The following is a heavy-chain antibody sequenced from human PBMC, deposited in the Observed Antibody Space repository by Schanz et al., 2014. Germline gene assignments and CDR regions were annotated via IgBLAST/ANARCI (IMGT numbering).Heavy chain of an antibody. CDR3: TKGRTFGR. D-gene: IGHD3-16*01. V-gene: IGHV1-8*01. CDR1: GYTFTSYD. Sequence: QVQLVQSGAEVKKPGASVKVSCKASGYTFTSYDINWVRQATGQGLEWMGWMNSKTGNTGYAQRFQGRVTMTRNPSMTTACLELSSLRSGDTAVYYCTKGRTFGRWGQGTLVTVSS. J-gene: IGHJ4*02. CDR2: MNSKTGNT.